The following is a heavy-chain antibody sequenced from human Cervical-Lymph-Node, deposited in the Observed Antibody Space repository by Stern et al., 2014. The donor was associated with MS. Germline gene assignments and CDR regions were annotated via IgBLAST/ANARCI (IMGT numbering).Heavy chain of an antibody. Sequence: VHLVESGAEVKKPGASVKVSCKASGYTFISYYMHRVRQPPGQRLEWLGISNPSGGTTSHAQKFQGRVTMTRDTSTSTVYMELSSLRSEDTAVYYCAREVAGHRLGMMDVWGQGTTVTVSS. CDR2: SNPSGGTT. D-gene: IGHD6-19*01. V-gene: IGHV1-46*01. J-gene: IGHJ6*02. CDR3: AREVAGHRLGMMDV. CDR1: GYTFISYY.